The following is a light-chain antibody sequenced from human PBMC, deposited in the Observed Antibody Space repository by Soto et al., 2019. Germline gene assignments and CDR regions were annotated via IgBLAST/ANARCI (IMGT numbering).Light chain of an antibody. CDR3: QQRSNWPPT. CDR2: DAS. J-gene: IGKJ4*01. V-gene: IGKV3-11*01. CDR1: RSVSSF. Sequence: TVLTQSPATLSLSPGESATLSCRASRSVSSFLAWYQQKPGQAPRLLIYDASNRASGIPARFSGSGSGTDFALTISSLEAEDFAIYYCQQRSNWPPTFGGGTKVEV.